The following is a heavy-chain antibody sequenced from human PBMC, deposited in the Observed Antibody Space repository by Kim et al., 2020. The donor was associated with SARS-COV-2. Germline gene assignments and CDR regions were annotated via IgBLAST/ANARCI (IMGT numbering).Heavy chain of an antibody. CDR2: ISYHGGNK. CDR1: RFTFSNYA. D-gene: IGHD2-15*01. J-gene: IGHJ3*02. CDR3: ARGGGFCSGGSCYGLGNDTFDI. V-gene: IGHV3-30-3*01. Sequence: GGSLRLSCAASRFTFSNYAMQWVRQAPGKVLEWVALISYHGGNKYYADSMKGRFTISRDNSKNTLYLQMNSLRAEDTAVYYCARGGGFCSGGSCYGLGNDTFDIWGQGTMVTVSS.